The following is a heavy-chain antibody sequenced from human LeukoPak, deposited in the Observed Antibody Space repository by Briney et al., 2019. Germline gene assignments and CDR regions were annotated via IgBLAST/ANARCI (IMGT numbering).Heavy chain of an antibody. CDR1: GYTFTGYY. D-gene: IGHD6-19*01. CDR2: INPNSGGT. J-gene: IGHJ4*02. CDR3: ARDDSGWYHYFDY. V-gene: IGHV1-2*02. Sequence: ASVKVSCKASGYTFTGYYMHWVRQAPGQGLEWMGWINPNSGGTNYAQKFQGRVTMTRDTSISTAYMELSRLRSDGTAVYYCARDDSGWYHYFDYWGQGTLVTVSS.